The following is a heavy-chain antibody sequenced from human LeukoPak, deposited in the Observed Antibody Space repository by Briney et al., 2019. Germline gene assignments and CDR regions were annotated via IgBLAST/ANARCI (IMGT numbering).Heavy chain of an antibody. D-gene: IGHD1-26*01. V-gene: IGHV3-11*04. CDR2: ISSSGSTK. Sequence: GGSLRLSCAASGFMVSDYYMSWIRQAPGKRLEWVSYISSSGSTKSYVDSVKGRFTISRDNAKNSLYLQMNSLRAEDTAVYYCARHPTKWELRLSLDYWGQGTLVTVSS. CDR1: GFMVSDYY. CDR3: ARHPTKWELRLSLDY. J-gene: IGHJ4*02.